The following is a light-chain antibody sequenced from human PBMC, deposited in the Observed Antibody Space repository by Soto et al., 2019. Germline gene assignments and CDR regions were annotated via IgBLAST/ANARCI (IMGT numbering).Light chain of an antibody. J-gene: IGKJ4*01. V-gene: IGKV3-20*01. CDR1: QSVSSAN. CDR2: GAS. CDR3: QQYGSSPPGLT. Sequence: EIVFTQSPGTPSLSPGERATLSFRASQSVSSANFAWYQQKPGQAPRLLIYGASSRATGIPDRFSGSGSGTDFTLTISRLEPEDFAVYYCQQYGSSPPGLTFGGGTKVDIK.